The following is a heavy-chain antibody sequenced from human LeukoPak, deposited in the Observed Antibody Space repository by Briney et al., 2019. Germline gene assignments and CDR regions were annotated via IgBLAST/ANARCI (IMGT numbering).Heavy chain of an antibody. CDR1: GGSISSYY. CDR2: ISYSGST. J-gene: IGHJ4*02. V-gene: IGHV4-59*01. D-gene: IGHD2-21*02. Sequence: SETLSLTCSVSGGSISSYYWNWIRQPPGKGLEWIGYISYSGSTNYNPSLKSRVTISVDTSKNQFSLKLSSVTAADTAVYYCARDRGDSTFDYWGQGTLVTVSS. CDR3: ARDRGDSTFDY.